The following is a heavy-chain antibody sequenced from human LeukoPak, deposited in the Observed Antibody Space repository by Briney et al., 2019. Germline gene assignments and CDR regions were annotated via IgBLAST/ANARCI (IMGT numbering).Heavy chain of an antibody. CDR3: ARECCGSWYRPDY. Sequence: KPSETLSLTCIVSGGSISSSSYYWGWIRQPPGKGLEWIGSIYYSGSTNYNPSLKSRVTISVDTSKNQFSLKLSSVTAADTAVYYCARECCGSWYRPDYWGQGTLVTVSS. D-gene: IGHD6-13*01. V-gene: IGHV4-39*07. J-gene: IGHJ4*02. CDR1: GGSISSSSYY. CDR2: IYYSGST.